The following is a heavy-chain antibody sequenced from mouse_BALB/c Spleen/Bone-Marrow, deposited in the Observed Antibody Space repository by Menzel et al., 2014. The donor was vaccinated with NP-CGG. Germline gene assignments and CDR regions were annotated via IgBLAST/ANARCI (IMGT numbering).Heavy chain of an antibody. CDR1: GFSLNSHG. D-gene: IGHD2-14*01. CDR3: AKNRDDGGVDY. J-gene: IGHJ2*01. CDR2: IWRGGST. Sequence: VQLQHSGPCLVQPSQNLSITCTDCGFSLNSHGVHWVRQSPGKGLEWLGVIWRGGSTDYNAAFMSRLSITKDNSKSQVFFKINSRQAYDNAIYYCAKNRDDGGVDYWARGPLSQS. V-gene: IGHV2-5*01.